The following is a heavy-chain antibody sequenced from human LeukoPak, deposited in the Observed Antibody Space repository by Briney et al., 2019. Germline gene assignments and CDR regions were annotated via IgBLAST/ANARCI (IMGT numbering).Heavy chain of an antibody. Sequence: GGSLRLSCAASGFTVSSNYMTWVRQAPGKGLEWISVIYSGGRTYYADSVKGRFTISRDNSKNTLYLQMNSLRAEDTAIYYCAKRGASGTYFRAFDYWGQGNLVTVSS. CDR2: IYSGGRT. CDR1: GFTVSSNY. V-gene: IGHV3-53*01. CDR3: AKRGASGTYFRAFDY. D-gene: IGHD3-10*01. J-gene: IGHJ4*02.